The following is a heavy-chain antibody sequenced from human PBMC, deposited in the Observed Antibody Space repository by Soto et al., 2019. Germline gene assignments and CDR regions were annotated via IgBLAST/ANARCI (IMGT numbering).Heavy chain of an antibody. V-gene: IGHV3-23*01. D-gene: IGHD3-3*01. CDR2: IVGSSAGGST. CDR1: GFTFSSYP. CDR3: AKGDFYFDY. J-gene: IGHJ4*02. Sequence: EVQLLESGGGLVQPGGSLRLSCAASGFTFSSYPMSWVRQAPGKGLEWVSSIVGSSAGGSTYYADSVKGRFTISRDNSKNTVFLQMNSLRAEDTAVYYCAKGDFYFDYWGQGTLVTVSS.